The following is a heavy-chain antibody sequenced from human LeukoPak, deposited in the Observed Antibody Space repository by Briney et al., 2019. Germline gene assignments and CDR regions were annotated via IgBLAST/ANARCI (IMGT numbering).Heavy chain of an antibody. J-gene: IGHJ4*02. CDR3: ARRGYSSSWFSFVFDY. V-gene: IGHV4-34*01. D-gene: IGHD6-13*01. Sequence: SETLSLTCAVYGGSFSGYNWSWIRQPPGKGLEWIGEINHSGSTNYNPSLKSRVTISVDTSKNQFSLKLSSVTAADTAVYYCARRGYSSSWFSFVFDYWGQGTLVTVSS. CDR1: GGSFSGYN. CDR2: INHSGST.